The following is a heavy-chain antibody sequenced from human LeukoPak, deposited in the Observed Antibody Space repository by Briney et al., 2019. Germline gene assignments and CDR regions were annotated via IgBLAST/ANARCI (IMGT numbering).Heavy chain of an antibody. CDR2: ISSSGSTI. J-gene: IGHJ6*04. V-gene: IGHV3-48*03. CDR3: AELGITMIGGV. Sequence: GGSLRPSCAASGFTFSSYEMNWVRQAPGKGLEWVSYISSSGSTIYYADSVKGRFTISRDDAKNSLYLQMNSLRAEDTAVYYCAELGITMIGGVWGKGTTVTVSS. D-gene: IGHD3-10*02. CDR1: GFTFSSYE.